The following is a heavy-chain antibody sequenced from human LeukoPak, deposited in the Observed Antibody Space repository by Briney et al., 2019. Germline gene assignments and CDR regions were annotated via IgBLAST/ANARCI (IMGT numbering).Heavy chain of an antibody. CDR3: ARRRTTGTTGYFDY. V-gene: IGHV4-4*09. CDR1: RGSISTYY. Sequence: SESLSLTSTLSRGSISTYYWSWIRQPPGKGLEWIGYISTSGSTNYNPSLKSRVTISVDTSKNQFSLNLSSVTAADTAVYYCARRRTTGTTGYFDYWGQGTLVTVSS. D-gene: IGHD1-1*01. CDR2: ISTSGST. J-gene: IGHJ4*02.